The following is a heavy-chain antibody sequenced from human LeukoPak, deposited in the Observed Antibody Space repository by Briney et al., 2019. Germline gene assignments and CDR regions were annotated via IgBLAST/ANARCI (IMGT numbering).Heavy chain of an antibody. CDR1: GFIFTDYW. J-gene: IGHJ4*02. CDR2: ISGDGRGT. V-gene: IGHV3-74*01. D-gene: IGHD3-22*01. Sequence: GGSLRLSCAASGFIFTDYWMHWVRQGPGKELVWVARISGDGRGTTYADSVKGRFTISRDNAKSTAFLQMNSLRAEDTAVYYCARGPPQSITMIVPDYWGQGTLVTVSS. CDR3: ARGPPQSITMIVPDY.